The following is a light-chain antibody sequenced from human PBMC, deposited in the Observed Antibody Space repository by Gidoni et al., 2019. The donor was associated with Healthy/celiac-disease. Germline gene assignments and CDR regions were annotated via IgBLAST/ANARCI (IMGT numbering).Light chain of an antibody. J-gene: IGKJ2*01. Sequence: DIVMTQSPLSLPVTPGEPASISCRSSQSLLHSNGYNYLDWYLQKPGQSPQLLIYLGSSRASVVPDRFSGSGSGTDFTLKISRVEAEDVGVYYCMQALQTHTFGQGTKLEIK. V-gene: IGKV2-28*01. CDR3: MQALQTHT. CDR1: QSLLHSNGYNY. CDR2: LGS.